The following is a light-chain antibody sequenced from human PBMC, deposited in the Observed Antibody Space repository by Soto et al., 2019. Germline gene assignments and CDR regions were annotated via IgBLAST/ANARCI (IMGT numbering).Light chain of an antibody. CDR1: QDIGTY. CDR2: DAS. Sequence: AIRMTQSPSSFSASTGDRVSITCRATQDIGTYLAWYQQIPGKAPKLLIYDASTLQTGVPSRFSGSGSGTDFTLTISYLQSEDFGTYCCQQYNSAPWTFGQGTKVDIK. CDR3: QQYNSAPWT. V-gene: IGKV1-8*01. J-gene: IGKJ1*01.